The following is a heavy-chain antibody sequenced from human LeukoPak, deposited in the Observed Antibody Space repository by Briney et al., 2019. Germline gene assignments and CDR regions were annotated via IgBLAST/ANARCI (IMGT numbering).Heavy chain of an antibody. Sequence: GESLKISCEGSGYSFTNYWINWVRQMPGKGLEWMGIIYPGDSDTRYSPSFQGQVTISADKSISTAYVQWSSLKASDTAIYYCARRGIDYYAMDVWGQGTTVTVSS. V-gene: IGHV5-51*01. CDR3: ARRGIDYYAMDV. D-gene: IGHD3-16*01. J-gene: IGHJ6*02. CDR1: GYSFTNYW. CDR2: IYPGDSDT.